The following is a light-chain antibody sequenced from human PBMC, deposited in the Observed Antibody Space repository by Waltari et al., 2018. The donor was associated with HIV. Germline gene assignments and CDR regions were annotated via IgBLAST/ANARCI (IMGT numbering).Light chain of an antibody. Sequence: EILLTQSPVSQSVTPTEKVTLTCRASQSIGSNLHWYQQKPPQSPKRLSTDASQSFSGVPSRFSGSGSGTDFTLTINSLEAEDAAIYYCHQSSSLPYTFGQGTKLEIK. CDR1: QSIGSN. CDR3: HQSSSLPYT. V-gene: IGKV6-21*01. CDR2: DAS. J-gene: IGKJ2*01.